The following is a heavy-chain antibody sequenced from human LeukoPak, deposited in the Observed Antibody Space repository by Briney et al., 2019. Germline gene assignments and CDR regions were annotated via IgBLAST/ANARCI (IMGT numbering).Heavy chain of an antibody. V-gene: IGHV1-18*01. CDR1: GYTFTGYG. CDR3: ARDQGSYSGYDSSPEIDY. J-gene: IGHJ4*02. Sequence: ASVKVSFKASGYTFTGYGISWVRQAPGQGLEWMGWISAYNGNTNYAQKLQGGVTMTTDTSTSTAYMELRSLRSDDTAVYYCARDQGSYSGYDSSPEIDYWGQGTLVTVSS. D-gene: IGHD5-12*01. CDR2: ISAYNGNT.